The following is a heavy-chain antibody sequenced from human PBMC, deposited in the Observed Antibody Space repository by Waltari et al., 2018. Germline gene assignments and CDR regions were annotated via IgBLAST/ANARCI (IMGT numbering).Heavy chain of an antibody. V-gene: IGHV4-34*01. D-gene: IGHD5-18*01. J-gene: IGHJ4*02. CDR2: INHSGST. CDR3: ARGVDTAIWYFDY. Sequence: QVQLQQWGAGLLKPSETLSLTCAVYGGSFSGYYWSWIRQPPGKGLEWIGEINHSGSTNYNPALKSRVTISVDTSKNQFSLKLSSVTAADTAVYYCARGVDTAIWYFDYWGQGTLVTVSS. CDR1: GGSFSGYY.